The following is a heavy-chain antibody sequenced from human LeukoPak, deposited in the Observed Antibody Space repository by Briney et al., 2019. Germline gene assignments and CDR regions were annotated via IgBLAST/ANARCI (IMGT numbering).Heavy chain of an antibody. D-gene: IGHD3-22*01. V-gene: IGHV3-11*01. J-gene: IGHJ4*02. CDR1: GFTFSDYY. CDR2: ISSSGSII. CDR3: ARASRSGYRFDY. Sequence: GGSLRLSCAASGFTFSDYYMTWVRQAPGKGLEWVSYISSSGSIIYYADSVKGRFTISRDNAKNSLYLQMNSLRAEDTAVYYCARASRSGYRFDYWGQGTLITVSS.